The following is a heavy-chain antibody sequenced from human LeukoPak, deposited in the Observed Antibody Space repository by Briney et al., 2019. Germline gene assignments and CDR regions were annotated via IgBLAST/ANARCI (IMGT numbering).Heavy chain of an antibody. J-gene: IGHJ6*02. CDR2: ISGSGGST. CDR3: ATQRETVTTSLGAYYYYGMDV. D-gene: IGHD4-17*01. V-gene: IGHV3-23*01. Sequence: PGGSLRLSCAASGFTFSSFAVTWVRQAPGKGLEWVSAISGSGGSTYYADSVKGRFTISRDNSKNTLYLQMNSLRAEDTAVYYCATQRETVTTSLGAYYYYGMDVWGQGTTVTVSS. CDR1: GFTFSSFA.